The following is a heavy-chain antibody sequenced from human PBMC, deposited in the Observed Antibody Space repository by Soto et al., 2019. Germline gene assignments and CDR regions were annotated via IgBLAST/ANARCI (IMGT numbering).Heavy chain of an antibody. Sequence: GGSLRLSCAASGFTFSSCAMGWVRQAPGKGLEWVSDIIDSGGSTYYADSVKGRFTISRDNSKSTLYLQMNSLRAEDTALYYCARDSPTYYYDSAFDIWGQGTMVTVSS. CDR2: IIDSGGST. CDR1: GFTFSSCA. CDR3: ARDSPTYYYDSAFDI. V-gene: IGHV3-23*01. D-gene: IGHD3-22*01. J-gene: IGHJ3*02.